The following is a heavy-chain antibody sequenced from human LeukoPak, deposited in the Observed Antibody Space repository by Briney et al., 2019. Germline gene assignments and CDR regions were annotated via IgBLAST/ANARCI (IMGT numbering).Heavy chain of an antibody. CDR1: GFTFSSHW. D-gene: IGHD2-2*01. CDR3: ARVEVALSQQF. J-gene: IGHJ4*02. V-gene: IGHV3-7*01. CDR2: IHQDGGEK. Sequence: GGSLRLSCERPGFTFSSHWMSWVRQAPGKGLEWVAHIHQDGGEKYYVDSVRGRFSISRDNAKNSLYLEMNSLSAEDTAVYYCARVEVALSQQFWGQGTLVTVSS.